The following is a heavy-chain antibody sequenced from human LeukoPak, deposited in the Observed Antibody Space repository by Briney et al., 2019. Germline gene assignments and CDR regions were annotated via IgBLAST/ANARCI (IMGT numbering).Heavy chain of an antibody. CDR2: IGTGGDT. CDR3: ARXIHXYSDPNWFFDL. Sequence: PGGSLRLSCAASGFTFSRSDMHWVRQAPGKGLEWVSAIGTGGDTYYPGSVEGRFTISRENAKNSLYLQMNSLRAGDTAVYYCARXIHXYSDPNWFFDLWGHGTLVTVSS. J-gene: IGHJ2*01. V-gene: IGHV3-13*01. CDR1: GFTFSRSD. D-gene: IGHD4-17*01.